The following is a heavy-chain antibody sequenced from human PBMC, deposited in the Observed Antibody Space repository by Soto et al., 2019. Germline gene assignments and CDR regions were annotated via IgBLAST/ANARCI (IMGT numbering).Heavy chain of an antibody. V-gene: IGHV3-66*01. CDR1: GFTVRSNF. D-gene: IGHD2-8*01. J-gene: IGHJ4*02. Sequence: EVQLVESGGGLVQPGGSLRLSCAASGFTVRSNFMYWVRQAPGKGLEWVATIYAGGTTYYADSVKGRFTISRDTSKNTLFLHMDSLRVEDTAMYHCARGPDIVIRDWGQGTLVTVSS. CDR3: ARGPDIVIRD. CDR2: IYAGGTT.